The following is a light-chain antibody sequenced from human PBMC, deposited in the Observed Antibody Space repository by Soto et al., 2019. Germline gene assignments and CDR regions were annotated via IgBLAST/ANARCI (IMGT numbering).Light chain of an antibody. V-gene: IGKV3-20*01. CDR2: GTS. CDR1: QSVSNY. J-gene: IGKJ1*01. CDR3: QQYNKWPLT. Sequence: EVVLTQSPGTLSLSPGERATLSCRASQSVSNYVAWYQQKHGQAPRLLMYGTSSRATGIPDRFSGSGSGTDFTLTISRLEPEDFAVYYCQQYNKWPLTFGQGTKVDIK.